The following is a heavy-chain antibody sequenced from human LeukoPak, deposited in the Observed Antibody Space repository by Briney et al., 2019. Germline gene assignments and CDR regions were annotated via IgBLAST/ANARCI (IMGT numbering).Heavy chain of an antibody. CDR2: ISYDGSNK. CDR1: GFTFSSYA. CDR3: ARANLPLDDQNWFDP. V-gene: IGHV3-30*04. Sequence: GGSLRLSCAASGFTFSSYAMHWVRQAPGKGLEWVAVISYDGSNKYYADSVKGRFTISRDSSKNTLYLQMNSLRAEDTAVYYCARANLPLDDQNWFDPWGQGTLVTVSS. D-gene: IGHD2-2*01. J-gene: IGHJ5*02.